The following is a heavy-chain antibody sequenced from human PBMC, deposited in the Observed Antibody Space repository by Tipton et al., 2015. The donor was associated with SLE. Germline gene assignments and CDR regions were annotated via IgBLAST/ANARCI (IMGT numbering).Heavy chain of an antibody. CDR3: ARGAYYDILTGYLAFDI. Sequence: TLSLTCTVSGGSISSSSYYWGWSRQPPGKGLEWIGSIYYSGSTYYNPSLKSRVTISVDTSKNQFSLKLSSVTAADTAVYYCARGAYYDILTGYLAFDIWGRGTMVTVSS. CDR2: IYYSGST. J-gene: IGHJ3*02. V-gene: IGHV4-39*07. CDR1: GGSISSSSYY. D-gene: IGHD3-9*01.